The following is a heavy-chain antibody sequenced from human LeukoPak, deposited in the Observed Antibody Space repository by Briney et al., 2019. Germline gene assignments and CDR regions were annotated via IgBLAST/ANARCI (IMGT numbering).Heavy chain of an antibody. J-gene: IGHJ4*02. Sequence: SETLSLTCAVYGGSFTNNYWAWIRQPPGKGLEWIGEVNHSGNTNYNPSLKSRVTLSVDTSKNQFSLKLTSVTAADTAVYYCARDNYSGYDWHYWGQGTLVTVSS. CDR3: ARDNYSGYDWHY. CDR2: VNHSGNT. D-gene: IGHD5-12*01. V-gene: IGHV4-34*01. CDR1: GGSFTNNY.